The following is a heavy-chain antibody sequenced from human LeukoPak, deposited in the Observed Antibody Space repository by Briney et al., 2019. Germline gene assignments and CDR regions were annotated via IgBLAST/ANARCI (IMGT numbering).Heavy chain of an antibody. Sequence: TGESLRLSCAASGFTFSSYWMHWVRQAPGKGLVWVSRINTDGSSTSYADSVKGRFTISRDNSKNTLYLQMNSLRAEDTAVYYCAKGLKMTTIPHYFDYWGQGTLVTVSS. V-gene: IGHV3-74*01. CDR1: GFTFSSYW. CDR3: AKGLKMTTIPHYFDY. D-gene: IGHD5-24*01. CDR2: INTDGSST. J-gene: IGHJ4*02.